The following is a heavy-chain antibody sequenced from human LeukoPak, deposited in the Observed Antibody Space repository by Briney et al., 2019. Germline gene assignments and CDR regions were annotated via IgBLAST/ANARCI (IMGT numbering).Heavy chain of an antibody. J-gene: IGHJ4*02. V-gene: IGHV4-39*01. Sequence: AETHALTCTVSGGSIRSSSYYWGWIRQPPGKGLEWIGSIYYSGSTYYNPSLKSRVTISVDTSKNQFSLKLSSVTAADTAVYYCARQGWFGELLFPLDYWGQGTMIT. CDR2: IYYSGST. CDR1: GGSIRSSSYY. D-gene: IGHD3-10*01. CDR3: ARQGWFGELLFPLDY.